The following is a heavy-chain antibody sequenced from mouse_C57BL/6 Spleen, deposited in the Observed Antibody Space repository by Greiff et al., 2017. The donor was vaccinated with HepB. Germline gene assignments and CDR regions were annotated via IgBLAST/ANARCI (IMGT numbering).Heavy chain of an antibody. D-gene: IGHD2-3*01. J-gene: IGHJ4*01. CDR3: TSDQGDDGYYFFYAMDY. CDR1: GFTFSSYA. Sequence: EVKLMESGEGLVKPGGSLKLSCAASGFTFSSYAMSWVRQTPEKRLEWVAYISSGGDYIYYADTVKGRFTISRDNARNTLYLQMSSLKSEDTAMYYCTSDQGDDGYYFFYAMDYWGQGTSVTVSS. CDR2: ISSGGDYI. V-gene: IGHV5-9-1*02.